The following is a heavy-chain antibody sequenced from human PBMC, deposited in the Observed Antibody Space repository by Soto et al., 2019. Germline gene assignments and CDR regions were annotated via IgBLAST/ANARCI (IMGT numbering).Heavy chain of an antibody. J-gene: IGHJ4*02. CDR2: ISADNGNT. D-gene: IGHD6-19*01. V-gene: IGHV1-18*01. CDR1: GYTFSSFG. CDR3: ARDRGSGWFIY. Sequence: QVQLVQSGAEVKKPGASVKVSCKASGYTFSSFGISWVRQAPGQGLEWMGWISADNGNTNYAQKLQGSVTMTTDTSTSTAYVELRSLTSDDTAVYYCARDRGSGWFIYWGQGTLVTVSS.